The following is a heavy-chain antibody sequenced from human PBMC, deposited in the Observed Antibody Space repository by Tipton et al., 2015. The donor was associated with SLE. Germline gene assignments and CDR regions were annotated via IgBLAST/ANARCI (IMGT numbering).Heavy chain of an antibody. CDR3: ARGGTPAAGYKWFDP. D-gene: IGHD6-13*01. J-gene: IGHJ5*02. CDR1: GVSISDYS. CDR2: FDDGGRS. V-gene: IGHV4-59*01. Sequence: TLSLTCSVSGVSISDYSWSWIRQPPGKPLDWIGYFDDGGRSVKYNPSLKSRVTISLDTSKNHLSLKLSSVTAADTAVYYCARGGTPAAGYKWFDPWGQGTLVTVPS.